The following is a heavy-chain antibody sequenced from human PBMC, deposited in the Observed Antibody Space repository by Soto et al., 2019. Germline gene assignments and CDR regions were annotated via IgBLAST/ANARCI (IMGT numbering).Heavy chain of an antibody. J-gene: IGHJ6*03. D-gene: IGHD3-3*01. CDR2: IYYSGST. CDR1: GGSISSYY. Sequence: SETLCLTCTVSGGSISSYYWSGIRQPPGKGLEWIGYIYYSGSTNYNPSLKSRVTISVDTSKNQFSLKLSSVTAADTAVYYCARDSTHYDFWSGLPGNYYYYYMDVWGKGTTVTVSS. CDR3: ARDSTHYDFWSGLPGNYYYYYMDV. V-gene: IGHV4-59*01.